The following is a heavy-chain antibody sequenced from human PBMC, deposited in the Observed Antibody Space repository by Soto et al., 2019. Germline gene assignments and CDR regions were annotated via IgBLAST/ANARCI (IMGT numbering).Heavy chain of an antibody. J-gene: IGHJ5*02. CDR1: GYTFTSYG. Sequence: ASVKVSCKASGYTFTSYGISWVRQAPGQGLEWMGWISAYNGNTNYAQKLQGRVTMITDTSTSTAYMELRSLRSDDTAVYYCARDRSIAVADPYNWFDPWGQGTLVTVSS. V-gene: IGHV1-18*04. CDR3: ARDRSIAVADPYNWFDP. CDR2: ISAYNGNT. D-gene: IGHD6-19*01.